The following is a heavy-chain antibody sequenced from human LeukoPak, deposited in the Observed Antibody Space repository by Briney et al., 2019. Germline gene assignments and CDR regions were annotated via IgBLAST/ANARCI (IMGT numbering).Heavy chain of an antibody. D-gene: IGHD3-22*01. V-gene: IGHV3-53*01. CDR1: GFTVSSNY. J-gene: IGHJ3*02. CDR3: ARFSSGPDAFDI. Sequence: RSGGSLRLSCAASGFTVSSNYMSWVRQAPGKGLEWVSVIYSGGSTYYADSVKGRFTISRDNSKNTLYLQMNSLRAEGTAVYYCARFSSGPDAFDIWGQGTMVTVSS. CDR2: IYSGGST.